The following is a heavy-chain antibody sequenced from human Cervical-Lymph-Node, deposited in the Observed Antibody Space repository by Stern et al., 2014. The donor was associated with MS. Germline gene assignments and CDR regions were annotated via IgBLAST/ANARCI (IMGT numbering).Heavy chain of an antibody. CDR3: AKGGSGSYLD. V-gene: IGHV3-30*04. Sequence: VQLLESGGGVVQPGRSLRLSCAASGFIFRNYAAHWVRQPPGKGLDWLAIISFDGRDKYYTDSVKCRFTVSRDNSKNRLYLEMNSLRLEDTAVYYCAKGGSGSYLDWGQGSLVTVSS. J-gene: IGHJ4*02. CDR1: GFIFRNYA. CDR2: ISFDGRDK. D-gene: IGHD1-26*01.